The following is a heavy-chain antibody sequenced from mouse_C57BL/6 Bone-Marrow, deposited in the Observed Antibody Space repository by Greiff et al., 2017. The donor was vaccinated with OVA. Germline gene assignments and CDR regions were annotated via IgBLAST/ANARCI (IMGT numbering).Heavy chain of an antibody. J-gene: IGHJ3*01. V-gene: IGHV8-8*01. CDR1: GFSLSTFGMG. CDR2: IWWDDDK. Sequence: QVTLKESGPGILQPSQTLSLTCSFSGFSLSTFGMGVGWIRQPSGKGLEWLAHIWWDDDKYYNPALKSRLTISKDTSKNQVFLKIANVDTADTATYYCARGSYDGHYGGFAYWGQGTLVTVSA. D-gene: IGHD2-3*01. CDR3: ARGSYDGHYGGFAY.